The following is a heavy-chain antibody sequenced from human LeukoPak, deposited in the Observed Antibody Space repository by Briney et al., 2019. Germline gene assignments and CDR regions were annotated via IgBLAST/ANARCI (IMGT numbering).Heavy chain of an antibody. CDR1: GGSISNYD. CDR3: ARRDGYNWEFYFDY. CDR2: IYYSGGT. Sequence: PSETLSLTCTGSGGSISNYDWTWIRQPPGEGLEWVGYIYYSGGTNYNPSLKKRVNKSLDTSKNQFSLKLTSVTAADTALYYCARRDGYNWEFYFDYWGQGTLVTVSS. D-gene: IGHD5-24*01. J-gene: IGHJ4*02. V-gene: IGHV4-59*01.